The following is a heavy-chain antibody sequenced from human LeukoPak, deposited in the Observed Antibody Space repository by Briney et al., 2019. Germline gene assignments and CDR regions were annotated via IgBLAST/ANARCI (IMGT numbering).Heavy chain of an antibody. CDR1: GGSISSSSYY. CDR3: ARGDIVLMVYAIAFDI. Sequence: SETLSLTCTVSGGSISSSSYYWGWIRQPPGKGLEWIGSIYYSGSTYYNPSLKSRVTISVDTSKNQFSLKLSSVTAADTAVYYCARGDIVLMVYAIAFDIWGQGTMVTVSS. D-gene: IGHD2-8*01. J-gene: IGHJ3*02. V-gene: IGHV4-39*07. CDR2: IYYSGST.